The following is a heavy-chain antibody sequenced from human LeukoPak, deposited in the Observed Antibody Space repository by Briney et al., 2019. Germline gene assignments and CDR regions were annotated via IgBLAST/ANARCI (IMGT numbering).Heavy chain of an antibody. Sequence: GGSLRLSCAASGFTFSNYAMRWVRQAPGKGLEWVSAISGSGSSTYYADSVKGRFTISRDNSKNTLYLQMNSLRDEDTAVYFCARGPYGPGSLDYWGQGSLVTVSS. J-gene: IGHJ4*02. D-gene: IGHD3-10*01. V-gene: IGHV3-23*01. CDR2: ISGSGSST. CDR1: GFTFSNYA. CDR3: ARGPYGPGSLDY.